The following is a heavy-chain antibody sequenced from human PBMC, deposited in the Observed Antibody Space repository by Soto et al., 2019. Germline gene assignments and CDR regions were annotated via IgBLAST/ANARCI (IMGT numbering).Heavy chain of an antibody. CDR1: GGTFSSYT. CDR2: IIPILGIA. V-gene: IGHV1-69*08. J-gene: IGHJ5*02. Sequence: QVQLVQSGAEVKKPGSSVKVSCKASGGTFSSYTISWVRQAPGQGLEWMGRIIPILGIANYAQKFQDRVTITADKSTSTAYMELSSLRSEDTAVYYCARENSSGWYSWFDPWGQGTLVTVSS. D-gene: IGHD6-19*01. CDR3: ARENSSGWYSWFDP.